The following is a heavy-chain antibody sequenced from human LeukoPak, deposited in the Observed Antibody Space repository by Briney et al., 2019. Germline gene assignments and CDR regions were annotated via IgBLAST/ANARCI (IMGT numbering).Heavy chain of an antibody. J-gene: IGHJ4*02. CDR1: GFTFSSYA. CDR2: ISGSGDST. Sequence: GGSLRLSCAASGFTFSSYAMSWVRQAPGKGLEWVSAISGSGDSTYYADSVKGRFTISRDNSKNTLYLQMNSLRAEDTAVYYWARTRSLQLRYYFDYWGQGTLVTVSS. D-gene: IGHD5-18*01. V-gene: IGHV3-23*01. CDR3: ARTRSLQLRYYFDY.